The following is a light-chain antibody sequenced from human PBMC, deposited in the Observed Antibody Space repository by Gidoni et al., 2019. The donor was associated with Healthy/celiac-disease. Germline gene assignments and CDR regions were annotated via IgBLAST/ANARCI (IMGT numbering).Light chain of an antibody. J-gene: IGKJ1*01. CDR1: QSISSW. V-gene: IGKV1-5*01. CDR3: QQYNSYTWT. CDR2: DAS. Sequence: IKLTQSPSTLSASVGDRVTITCRASQSISSWLDWYQQKPGKAPKLLIYDASSLESGVPSRFSGSGSGTEFTLTISSLQPDDFATYYCQQYNSYTWTFGQGTKVEIK.